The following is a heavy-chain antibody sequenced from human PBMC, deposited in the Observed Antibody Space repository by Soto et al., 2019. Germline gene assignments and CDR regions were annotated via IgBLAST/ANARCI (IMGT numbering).Heavy chain of an antibody. V-gene: IGHV4-34*01. CDR2: INHSGST. J-gene: IGHJ2*01. CDR3: ARAVASYWYFDL. Sequence: SETLSLTCAVYGGSFSGYYWSWIRQPPGKGLEWIGEINHSGSTNYNPSLKSRVTISVDPSKNQFSLKLSSVTAADTAVYYCARAVASYWYFDLWGRGTLVTVSS. D-gene: IGHD2-15*01. CDR1: GGSFSGYY.